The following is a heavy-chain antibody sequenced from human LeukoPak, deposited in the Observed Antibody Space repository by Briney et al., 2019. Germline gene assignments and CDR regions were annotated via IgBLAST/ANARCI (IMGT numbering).Heavy chain of an antibody. V-gene: IGHV3-48*03. D-gene: IGHD3-22*01. CDR1: GFDFGAYE. CDR3: TTLGYHLDS. Sequence: GGSLRLSCAASGFDFGAYEMNWVRQAPEKGLECVAYYAGSDTTTYYADSVKGRFIISRDNARNSLYLQINSLRAEDTALYYCTTLGYHLDSWGQGTLVTVSS. CDR2: YAGSDTTT. J-gene: IGHJ4*02.